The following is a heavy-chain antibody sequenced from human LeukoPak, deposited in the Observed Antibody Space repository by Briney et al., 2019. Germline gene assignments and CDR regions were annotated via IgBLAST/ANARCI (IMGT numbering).Heavy chain of an antibody. V-gene: IGHV3-30*02. CDR3: ATRIVVVPAAMGHDAFDI. Sequence: PGGSLRLSCAASGFTFSSYGMHWVRQAPGKGLEWVAFIRYDGSNKYYADSVKGRFTISRDNSKNTLYLQINSLRAEDTAVYYCATRIVVVPAAMGHDAFDIWGQGTMVTVSS. J-gene: IGHJ3*02. D-gene: IGHD2-2*01. CDR2: IRYDGSNK. CDR1: GFTFSSYG.